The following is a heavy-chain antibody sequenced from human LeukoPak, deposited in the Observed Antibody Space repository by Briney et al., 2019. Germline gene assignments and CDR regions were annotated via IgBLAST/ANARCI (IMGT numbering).Heavy chain of an antibody. J-gene: IGHJ3*02. CDR3: ARGYYDSSGYYPNDAFDI. Sequence: GGSLRLSCAASGFTFSSYVMSWVRQAPGKGLEWVSAISGSGGSSYYADSVKGRFTISRDNSKNTLYLQMNSLRAEDTAVYYCARGYYDSSGYYPNDAFDIWGQGTMVTVSS. V-gene: IGHV3-23*01. CDR2: ISGSGGSS. D-gene: IGHD3-22*01. CDR1: GFTFSSYV.